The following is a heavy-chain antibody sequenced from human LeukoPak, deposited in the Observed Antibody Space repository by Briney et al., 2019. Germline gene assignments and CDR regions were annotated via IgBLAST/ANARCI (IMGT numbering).Heavy chain of an antibody. V-gene: IGHV3-23*01. Sequence: PGGSLRLSCAASGFTFRTYAMSWVRQAPGKGLEWVSGISGSGGSTYYADSVKGRFTISRDNSKNTLYLQMNSLRAEDTAVYYCANTYYYDSSGYYWGYYFDYWGQGTLVTVSS. CDR3: ANTYYYDSSGYYWGYYFDY. CDR2: ISGSGGST. D-gene: IGHD3-22*01. CDR1: GFTFRTYA. J-gene: IGHJ4*02.